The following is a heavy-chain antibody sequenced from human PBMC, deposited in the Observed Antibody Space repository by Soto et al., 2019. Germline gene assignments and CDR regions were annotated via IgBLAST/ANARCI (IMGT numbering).Heavy chain of an antibody. CDR2: ISGYNGNT. V-gene: IGHV1-18*01. D-gene: IGHD4-4*01. Sequence: QVQLVQSGTEVKKPGASVKVSCKASGYTFRSYGISWVRQAPGQGLEWMGWISGYNGNTHYSQKFQGKVNITTDTSTSTAYMELRNLRSDDTAVYYCAKADSNYAGRFSYYYMDVWGTGTMVTVSS. CDR1: GYTFRSYG. J-gene: IGHJ6*03. CDR3: AKADSNYAGRFSYYYMDV.